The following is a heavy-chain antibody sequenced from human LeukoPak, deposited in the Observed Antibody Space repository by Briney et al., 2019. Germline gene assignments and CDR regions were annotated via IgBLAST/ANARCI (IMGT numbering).Heavy chain of an antibody. V-gene: IGHV1-2*02. CDR3: ASHARIQLWLRTRPLFDY. CDR1: GYTFTGYY. Sequence: ASVKVPCKASGYTFTGYYMHWVRQAPGQGLEWMGWINPNSGGTNYAQKFQGRVTMTRDTSISTAYMELSRLRSDDTAVYYCASHARIQLWLRTRPLFDYSGQGTLVTVSS. D-gene: IGHD5-18*01. J-gene: IGHJ4*02. CDR2: INPNSGGT.